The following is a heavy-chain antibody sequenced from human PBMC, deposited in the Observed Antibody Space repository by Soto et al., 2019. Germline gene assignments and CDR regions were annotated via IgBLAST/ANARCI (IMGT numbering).Heavy chain of an antibody. J-gene: IGHJ4*02. CDR3: ARDPRIYCTSSSCHSYFDS. V-gene: IGHV1-69*13. Sequence: SVKVSCKASGGSFTGYSISWLRQAPGQGLEWMGGIIPVFGTTSYAQRLQGRVTITADESTSTAYLDLSSLISEDTAVYYCARDPRIYCTSSSCHSYFDSWGQGTLVTVSS. D-gene: IGHD2-2*01. CDR1: GGSFTGYS. CDR2: IIPVFGTT.